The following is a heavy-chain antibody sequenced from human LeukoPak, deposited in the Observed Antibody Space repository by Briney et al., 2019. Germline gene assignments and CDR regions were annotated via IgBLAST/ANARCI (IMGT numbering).Heavy chain of an antibody. J-gene: IGHJ6*02. Sequence: SETLSLTCSVSGGSISTYYWSWIRQPPGKGLEWIGYIYYSGSTNYNPSLKSRVTISVDTSKNQFSLKLTPVTAADTAVYYCARAQLNLLVDFGMDVWGQGTTVTVSS. CDR1: GGSISTYY. CDR2: IYYSGST. D-gene: IGHD1-1*01. V-gene: IGHV4-59*01. CDR3: ARAQLNLLVDFGMDV.